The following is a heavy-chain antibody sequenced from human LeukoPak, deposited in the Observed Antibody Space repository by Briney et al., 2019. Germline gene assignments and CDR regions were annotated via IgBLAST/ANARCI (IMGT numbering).Heavy chain of an antibody. D-gene: IGHD2-21*01. CDR3: ARLSPIWWFY. J-gene: IGHJ4*02. CDR2: IYYSGST. CDR1: GGSISSSSHY. Sequence: PSETLSLTCTVSGGSISSSSHYWGWIRQPPGKGLEWIGSIYYSGSTYYNPSLKSRVTISADTSKNQFSLRLSSVTAADTAVYYCARLSPIWWFYWGQGTLVTVSS. V-gene: IGHV4-39*01.